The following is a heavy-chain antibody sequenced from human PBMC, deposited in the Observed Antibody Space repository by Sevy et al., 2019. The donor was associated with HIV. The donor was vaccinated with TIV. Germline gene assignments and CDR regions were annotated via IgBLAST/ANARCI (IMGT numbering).Heavy chain of an antibody. CDR1: GGSFSGYY. CDR2: INHSAST. V-gene: IGHV4-34*01. CDR3: ARAPAVVVVPGAPSWFDP. J-gene: IGHJ5*02. D-gene: IGHD2-2*01. Sequence: SETLSLTCAGYGGSFSGYYWNWIRQSPGKGLEWIGEINHSASTHYNPSLKSRVTISVDTSKNQFCLRLNSVTAADTAVDYVARAPAVVVVPGAPSWFDPWGQGTLVTVSS.